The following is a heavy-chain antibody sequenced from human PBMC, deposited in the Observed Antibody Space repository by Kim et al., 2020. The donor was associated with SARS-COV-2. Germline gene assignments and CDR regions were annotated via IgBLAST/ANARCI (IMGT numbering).Heavy chain of an antibody. V-gene: IGHV3-74*01. CDR2: INSDGINT. J-gene: IGHJ1*01. Sequence: GGSLRLSCTASGFSISPYYMDWVRQAPGKGLVWVARINSDGINTYYADSVKGRFTISRDNAKNTLFLQMSGLRVDDTGLYYCAADFSYASGPWGQGTQVTVST. CDR3: AADFSYASGP. D-gene: IGHD3-10*01. CDR1: GFSISPYY.